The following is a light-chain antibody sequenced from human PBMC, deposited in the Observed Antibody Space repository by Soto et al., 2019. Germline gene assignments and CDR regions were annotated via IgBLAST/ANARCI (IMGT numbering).Light chain of an antibody. CDR1: QSVSSK. V-gene: IGKV3-15*01. Sequence: EIVMTQSPATLSVSPGERATLSCRASQSVSSKLAWYQQKPGQAPRLLIYGASTRATGIPARFSGRGSGIEFTLTISSLLSEDFAVYYCQQYEKWPPLTFGGGTKVEIK. J-gene: IGKJ4*01. CDR2: GAS. CDR3: QQYEKWPPLT.